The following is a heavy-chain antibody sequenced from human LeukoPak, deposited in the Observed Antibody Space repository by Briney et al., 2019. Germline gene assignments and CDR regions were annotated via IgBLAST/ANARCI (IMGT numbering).Heavy chain of an antibody. V-gene: IGHV1-2*02. CDR1: GYTFTGYY. CDR3: ARGYYDILLGYYYYYMDV. CDR2: INPNSGGT. Sequence: ASVKVSCKASGYTFTGYYMHWVRQAPGQGLEWMGWINPNSGGTNYAQKFQGRVTMTRDTSISTAYMELSRLRSDDTAVYYCARGYYDILLGYYYYYMDVWGKGTTVTVSS. D-gene: IGHD3-9*01. J-gene: IGHJ6*03.